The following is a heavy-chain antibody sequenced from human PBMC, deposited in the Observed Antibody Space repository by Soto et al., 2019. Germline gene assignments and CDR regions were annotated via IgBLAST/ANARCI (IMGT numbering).Heavy chain of an antibody. CDR1: GHHFTNYW. D-gene: IGHD3-22*01. Sequence: PGESLKISCKGYGHHFTNYWIGWVRQMPGKGLEWMGFIYPSDSATRYSPSFQGEVAISADKSISTAYLQWSSLKASDTAMYYCARPIGALSTTDFTYWGQGTLVTVSS. CDR2: IYPSDSAT. CDR3: ARPIGALSTTDFTY. V-gene: IGHV5-51*01. J-gene: IGHJ4*02.